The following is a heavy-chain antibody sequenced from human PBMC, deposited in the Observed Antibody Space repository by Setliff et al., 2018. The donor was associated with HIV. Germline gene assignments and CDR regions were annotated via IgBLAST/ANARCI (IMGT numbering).Heavy chain of an antibody. D-gene: IGHD5-12*01. CDR2: INPTGGST. CDR1: GYSITNHY. Sequence: ASVKVSCKPSGYSITNHYMHWVRQAPGQGLERMGVINPTGGSTRNTQKFQGRVAMTRDTSTSTVYMELSSLRSEDTAVYYCASAGAWQRNALDIWGQGTMVTVSS. J-gene: IGHJ3*02. CDR3: ASAGAWQRNALDI. V-gene: IGHV1-46*01.